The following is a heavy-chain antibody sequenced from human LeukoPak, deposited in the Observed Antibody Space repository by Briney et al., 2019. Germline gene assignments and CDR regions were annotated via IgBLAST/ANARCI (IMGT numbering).Heavy chain of an antibody. CDR2: IIPIFGTA. CDR1: GYTFTSYY. CDR3: ARRRDYGSGSYFPFDY. J-gene: IGHJ4*02. V-gene: IGHV1-69*13. Sequence: ASVKVSCKASGYTFTSYYMYWVRQAPGQGLEWMGGIIPIFGTANYAQKFQGRVTITADESTSTAYMELSSLRSEDTAVYYCARRRDYGSGSYFPFDYWGQGTLVTVSS. D-gene: IGHD3-10*01.